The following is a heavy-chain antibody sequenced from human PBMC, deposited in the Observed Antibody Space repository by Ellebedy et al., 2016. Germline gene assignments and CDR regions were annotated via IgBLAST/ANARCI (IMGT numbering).Heavy chain of an antibody. D-gene: IGHD1-1*01. J-gene: IGHJ6*02. CDR2: INPSGGST. Sequence: ASVKVSCKASGYTFTSYYMHWVRQAPGQGLEWMGIINPSGGSTSYAQKFQGRVTMTRDTSTSTVYMELSSLRSEDTAVYYCAREGWVRGTGGTYYYYGMDVWGQGTTVTVSS. V-gene: IGHV1-46*01. CDR1: GYTFTSYY. CDR3: AREGWVRGTGGTYYYYGMDV.